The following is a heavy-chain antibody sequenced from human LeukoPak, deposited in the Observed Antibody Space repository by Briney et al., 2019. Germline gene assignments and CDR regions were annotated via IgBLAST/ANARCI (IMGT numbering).Heavy chain of an antibody. Sequence: ASVKASCKASGYTFTDYYIHWVRQAPGQGLEWMEWINPNSGGTNYVQKFQGRVTMTRDSSISTAYMELSRLRSDDTAVYYCARGSGSYPYYFDYWGQGTLVTVSS. V-gene: IGHV1-2*02. J-gene: IGHJ4*02. CDR1: GYTFTDYY. D-gene: IGHD1-26*01. CDR3: ARGSGSYPYYFDY. CDR2: INPNSGGT.